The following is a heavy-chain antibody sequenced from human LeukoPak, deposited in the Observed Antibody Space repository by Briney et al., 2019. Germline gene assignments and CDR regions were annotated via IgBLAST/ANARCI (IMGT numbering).Heavy chain of an antibody. V-gene: IGHV3-11*01. D-gene: IGHD5-12*01. CDR1: GFTFSDYY. CDR2: ISSSGSTI. J-gene: IGHJ6*02. CDR3: ARDPGYSGYDSSGMDV. Sequence: GGSLRLSCAASGFTFSDYYMSWIRQAPGKGLEWVSYISSSGSTIYYADSVKGRFTISRDNAKNSLYLQMNSLRAEDTAVYYCARDPGYSGYDSSGMDVWGQGTMVTVSS.